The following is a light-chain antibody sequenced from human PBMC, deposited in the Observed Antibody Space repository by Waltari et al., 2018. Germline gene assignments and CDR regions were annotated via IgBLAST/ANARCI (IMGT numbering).Light chain of an antibody. V-gene: IGLV2-11*01. CDR1: SSDVGAYIY. CDR3: CSYADTYSV. CDR2: DVT. J-gene: IGLJ1*01. Sequence: QSALTQPRSVSGSPGQSVTISCAGSSSDVGAYIYVSWYQQHPGKAPKLLIYDVTKRPSGVPDRFSGSKSGNTASLTITGLQAEDEADYHCCSYADTYSVFGTGTKVTVL.